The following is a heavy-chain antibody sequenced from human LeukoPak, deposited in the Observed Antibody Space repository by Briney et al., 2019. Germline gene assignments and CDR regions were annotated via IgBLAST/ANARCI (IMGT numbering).Heavy chain of an antibody. D-gene: IGHD1-26*01. CDR3: AGSGAPTNGRRFDP. CDR1: GGSFSGYY. J-gene: IGHJ5*02. Sequence: SETLSLTCAVYGGSFSGYYWSWIRQPPGKGLEWIGEINHSGSTNYNPSLKSRVTISVDTSKNQFSLKLSSVTAADTAVYYCAGSGAPTNGRRFDPWGQGTLVTVSS. CDR2: INHSGST. V-gene: IGHV4-34*01.